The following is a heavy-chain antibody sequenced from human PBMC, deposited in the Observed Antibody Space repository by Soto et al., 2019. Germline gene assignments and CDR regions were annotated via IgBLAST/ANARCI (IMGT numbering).Heavy chain of an antibody. CDR1: GFTVSSNY. CDR3: ARADSYGSYGY. D-gene: IGHD5-18*01. CDR2: IYSGGST. J-gene: IGHJ4*02. Sequence: GGSLRLSCAASGFTVSSNYMSWVRQAPGKGLEWVSVIYSGGSTYYADSVKGRFTISRDNSKNTLYLQMNSLRAEDTAVYYCARADSYGSYGYWGQGTLVTVSS. V-gene: IGHV3-53*01.